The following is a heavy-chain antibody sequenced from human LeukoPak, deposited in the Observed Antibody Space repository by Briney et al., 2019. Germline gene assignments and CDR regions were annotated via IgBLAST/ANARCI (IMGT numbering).Heavy chain of an antibody. Sequence: GGSLRLSCAASGFTFSSDWMSWVRQAPGKGLEWVASINQDGSEKYYVDSVKGRFTISRDNARNSLYLEMNSLRVEDTAVYYCARRSSRYYYAFDYWGQGTLVTVSS. CDR3: ARRSSRYYYAFDY. CDR2: INQDGSEK. CDR1: GFTFSSDW. J-gene: IGHJ4*02. V-gene: IGHV3-7*01. D-gene: IGHD3-22*01.